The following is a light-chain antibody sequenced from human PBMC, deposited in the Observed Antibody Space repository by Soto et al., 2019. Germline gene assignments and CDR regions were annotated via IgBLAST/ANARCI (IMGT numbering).Light chain of an antibody. CDR3: PQYNDWPRT. CDR2: GAS. V-gene: IGKV3-15*01. Sequence: EIVLTQSPAAVSVTTGERATLSCRASQSISINLAWYQQKPGQAPRLLIYGASTRATRFPVRFSGSGSGTEFTLTISSLQSEDVAVDFCPQYNDWPRTSGQGTKVHI. J-gene: IGKJ1*01. CDR1: QSISIN.